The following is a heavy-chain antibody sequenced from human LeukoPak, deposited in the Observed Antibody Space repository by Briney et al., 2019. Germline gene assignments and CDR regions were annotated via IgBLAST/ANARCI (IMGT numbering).Heavy chain of an antibody. CDR1: GFTFSSYE. CDR3: ARGGTTFEH. V-gene: IGHV3-48*03. CDR2: ISSSGSTI. Sequence: GGSLRLSCAASGFTFSSYEMNWVRQAPGKGLEWVSYISSSGSTICYADSVKGRFTISRDNAKNSLYLQMNSLTAEDTAVYYCARGGTTFEHWGQGTLVTVSS. D-gene: IGHD1-1*01. J-gene: IGHJ4*02.